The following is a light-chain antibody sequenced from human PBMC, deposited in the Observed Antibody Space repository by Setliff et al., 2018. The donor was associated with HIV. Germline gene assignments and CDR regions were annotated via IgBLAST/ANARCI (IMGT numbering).Light chain of an antibody. Sequence: QSALTQPASLSGSPGQSIAISCTATTSDIGAYGYVSWHPQLPGKAPNVLIYDVSNRPSGVADRFSGSKSGNMASLTISGLQADDEADYYCSSYTSSRTWMFGGGTKVTVL. CDR3: SSYTSSRTWM. CDR1: TSDIGAYGY. J-gene: IGLJ3*02. CDR2: DVS. V-gene: IGLV2-14*03.